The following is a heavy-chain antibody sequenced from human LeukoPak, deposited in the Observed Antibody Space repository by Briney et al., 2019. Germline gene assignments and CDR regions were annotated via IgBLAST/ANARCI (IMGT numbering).Heavy chain of an antibody. V-gene: IGHV4-59*12. D-gene: IGHD3-10*01. Sequence: SETLSLTCTVSGGSISSYFWSWIRQPPGKGLEWIGNIYNTGSSGYNPSLKSRVTISVDRSKNQFSLKLSSVTAADTAVYYCARDLVRGAPDYWGQGTLVTVSS. J-gene: IGHJ4*02. CDR1: GGSISSYF. CDR3: ARDLVRGAPDY. CDR2: IYNTGSS.